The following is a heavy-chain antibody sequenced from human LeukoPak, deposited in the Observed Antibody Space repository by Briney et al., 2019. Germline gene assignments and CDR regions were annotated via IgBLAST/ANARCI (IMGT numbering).Heavy chain of an antibody. V-gene: IGHV4-4*02. J-gene: IGHJ4*02. D-gene: IGHD3-10*01. CDR1: GASIGSETW. CDR2: IYHGGGA. Sequence: SGTLSLTRAVSGASIGSETWWNWVRQPPGKGLEWIGEIYHGGGANYNPSLKSRVIISLDKSKNQFFLELTSVTAADTAVYYCAKHGSGSYQGYWGQGTLVTVSS. CDR3: AKHGSGSYQGY.